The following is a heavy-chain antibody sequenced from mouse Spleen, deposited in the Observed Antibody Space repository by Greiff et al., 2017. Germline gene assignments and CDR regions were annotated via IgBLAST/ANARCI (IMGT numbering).Heavy chain of an antibody. D-gene: IGHD1-1*01. J-gene: IGHJ3*01. Sequence: EVQRVESGGGLVKPGGSLKLSCAASGFTFSSYAMSWVRQTPEKRLEWVATISDGGSYTYYPDNVKGRFTISRDNAKNNLYLQMSHLKSEDTAMYYCARDGFITTDGFAYWGQGTLVTVSA. CDR1: GFTFSSYA. V-gene: IGHV5-4*01. CDR3: ARDGFITTDGFAY. CDR2: ISDGGSYT.